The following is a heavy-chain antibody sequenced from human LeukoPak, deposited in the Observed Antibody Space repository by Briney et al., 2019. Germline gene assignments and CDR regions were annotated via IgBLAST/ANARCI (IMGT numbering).Heavy chain of an antibody. CDR2: CYSSGTT. V-gene: IGHV4-4*07. J-gene: IGHJ1*01. CDR1: GGSISSDY. D-gene: IGHD5-24*01. CDR3: ASSPGGYNSEYFQH. Sequence: SETLSLTCTVSGGSISSDYWSWIRQPAGKGLEWIGRCYSSGTTTYNPSLKSRVTMSVDTSKNQFSLKLSSVTAADTAVYYCASSPGGYNSEYFQHWGQGTLVTVSS.